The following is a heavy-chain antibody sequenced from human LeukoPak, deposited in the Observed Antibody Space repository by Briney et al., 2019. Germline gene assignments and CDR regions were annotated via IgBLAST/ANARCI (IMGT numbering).Heavy chain of an antibody. D-gene: IGHD5/OR15-5a*01. CDR1: GYTFTGYY. J-gene: IGHJ4*02. V-gene: IGHV1-2*02. CDR2: INPNSGGT. Sequence: ASVKVSCKASGYTFTGYYMRWVRQAPGQGLEWMGWINPNSGGTNYAQKFQGRVTMTRDTSISTAYMELSRLRSDDTAVYYCARDQGVYANLYYFDYWGQGTLVTVSS. CDR3: ARDQGVYANLYYFDY.